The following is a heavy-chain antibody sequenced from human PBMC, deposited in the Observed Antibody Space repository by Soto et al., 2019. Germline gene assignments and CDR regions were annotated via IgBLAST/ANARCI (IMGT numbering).Heavy chain of an antibody. Sequence: VHLVESGGGVGQPGGSLRLAFAASEFSFSSYAMHWIRQAPGKGLEWVAVISFDGNIIQYADSVKGRFIISRDNIKNTLYLQMNSLRGEDTAVYYCARTFDTITYYFDYWGQGTQVTVTS. CDR2: ISFDGNII. D-gene: IGHD3-9*01. V-gene: IGHV3-30-3*01. CDR1: EFSFSSYA. CDR3: ARTFDTITYYFDY. J-gene: IGHJ4*02.